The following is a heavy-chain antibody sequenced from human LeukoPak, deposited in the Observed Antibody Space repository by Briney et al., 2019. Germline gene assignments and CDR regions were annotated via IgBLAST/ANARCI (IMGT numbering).Heavy chain of an antibody. CDR2: IIPIFGTA. V-gene: IGHV1-69*05. J-gene: IGHJ4*02. Sequence: SVKVSCKASGGTFSSYAISWVRQAPGQGLEWMGGIIPIFGTANYAQKFQGRVTITTDESTSTAYMELSSLRSEDTAVYYCASYGGDYSNYEGYFDYWGQGTLVTVSS. CDR3: ASYGGDYSNYEGYFDY. D-gene: IGHD4-11*01. CDR1: GGTFSSYA.